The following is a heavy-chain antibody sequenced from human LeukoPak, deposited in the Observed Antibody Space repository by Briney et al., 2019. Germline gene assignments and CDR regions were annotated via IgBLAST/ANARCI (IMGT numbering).Heavy chain of an antibody. V-gene: IGHV1-2*02. D-gene: IGHD3-22*01. CDR2: INPNSGVT. CDR1: GYTFSSFY. Sequence: GASVKVSCKASGYTFSSFYIHWVRQAPGQGLEWMGWINPNSGVTNYAQKLQGRVTITRDTSISTAYMELSRLRSDDTAVYYCARDRDSSGYQFDPWGQGTLVTVSS. CDR3: ARDRDSSGYQFDP. J-gene: IGHJ5*02.